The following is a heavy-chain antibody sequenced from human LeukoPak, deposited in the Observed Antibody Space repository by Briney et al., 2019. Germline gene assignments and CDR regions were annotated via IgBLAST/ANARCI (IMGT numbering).Heavy chain of an antibody. CDR3: AREVLPYYYGSGSPNYFDY. Sequence: PGGSLRLSCAASGFTFSNFAMHWVRQAPGKGLEWVAVISYDGSNEYYADSVKGRFTISRDNSENTLYLQMNSLRAEDTAVYYCAREVLPYYYGSGSPNYFDYWGQGTLVTVSS. D-gene: IGHD3-10*01. J-gene: IGHJ4*02. V-gene: IGHV3-30*03. CDR1: GFTFSNFA. CDR2: ISYDGSNE.